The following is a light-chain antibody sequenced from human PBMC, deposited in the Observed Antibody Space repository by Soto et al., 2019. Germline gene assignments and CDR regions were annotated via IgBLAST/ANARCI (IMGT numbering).Light chain of an antibody. V-gene: IGKV3-11*01. CDR3: QQGNNWHLIS. J-gene: IGKJ5*01. Sequence: EIVLAQSPATLSLSPGERATISCRASQSVGIYLAWYQQKPGQAPRLLIYDASNRATDIPAKFSASGSGTDFSLTISSLEPEDFAIYYCQQGNNWHLISFGQGTRLEIK. CDR2: DAS. CDR1: QSVGIY.